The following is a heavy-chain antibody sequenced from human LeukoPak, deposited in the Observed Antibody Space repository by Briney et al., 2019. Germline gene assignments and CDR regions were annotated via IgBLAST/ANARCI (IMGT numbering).Heavy chain of an antibody. CDR1: GFTFSSYA. CDR3: ARVLEVGATPLGY. Sequence: GRSLRLSCAASGFTFSSYAMHWVRQAPGKGLEWVAVISYDGSNKYYADSVKGRFTISRDYSKNTLYLQMNSLRAEDTAVYYCARVLEVGATPLGYWGQGTLVTVSS. V-gene: IGHV3-30-3*01. D-gene: IGHD1-26*01. CDR2: ISYDGSNK. J-gene: IGHJ4*02.